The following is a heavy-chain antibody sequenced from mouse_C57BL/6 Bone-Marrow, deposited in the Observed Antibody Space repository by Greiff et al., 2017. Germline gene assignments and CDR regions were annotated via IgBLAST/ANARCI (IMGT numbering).Heavy chain of an antibody. D-gene: IGHD1-1*01. Sequence: EVQLQESGPGLVNPSQSLSLPCSVTGYSITSGYYWNWIRQFPGNTLEWMGYISYDGSNNYNPSLKNRISITRDTSKNQFFLKLNSVTTEDTATYYCARAVGYAMDDWGQGTSVTVSS. CDR1: GYSITSGYY. CDR2: ISYDGSN. CDR3: ARAVGYAMDD. J-gene: IGHJ4*01. V-gene: IGHV3-6*01.